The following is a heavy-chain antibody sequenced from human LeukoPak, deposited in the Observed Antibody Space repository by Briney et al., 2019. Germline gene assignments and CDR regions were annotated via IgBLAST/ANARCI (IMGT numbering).Heavy chain of an antibody. D-gene: IGHD3-16*02. Sequence: PGGSLRLSCAASGFTFSSYNMNWVRQAPGKGLEWVSYIISSSSTIYYADSVKGRFTISRDNANNSLYLQMNSLRAEDTAVYYCARTLGELSLVYYYGMDVWGQGTTVTVSS. V-gene: IGHV3-48*04. CDR3: ARTLGELSLVYYYGMDV. J-gene: IGHJ6*02. CDR1: GFTFSSYN. CDR2: IISSSSTI.